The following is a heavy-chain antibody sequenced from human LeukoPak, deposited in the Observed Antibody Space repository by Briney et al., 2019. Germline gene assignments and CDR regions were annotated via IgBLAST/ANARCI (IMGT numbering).Heavy chain of an antibody. V-gene: IGHV4-34*01. CDR1: GGSFSGYY. J-gene: IGHJ4*02. CDR2: INHSGST. Sequence: SETLSLTCAVYGGSFSGYYWSWIRQPPGKGLEWIGEINHSGSTNYNPSLKSRVTISVDTSKNQFSLKLSSVTAADTAVYYCVSIFRRDGYRTLRYWGQGTLVTVSS. D-gene: IGHD5-24*01. CDR3: VSIFRRDGYRTLRY.